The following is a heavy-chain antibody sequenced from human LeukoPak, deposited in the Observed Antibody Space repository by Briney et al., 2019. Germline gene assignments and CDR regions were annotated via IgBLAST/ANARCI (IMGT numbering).Heavy chain of an antibody. V-gene: IGHV1-2*06. CDR3: ARRVQQQLVP. CDR1: GYTFTDYY. J-gene: IGHJ5*02. CDR2: INPNSGGT. D-gene: IGHD6-13*01. Sequence: ASVKISCKVSGYTFTDYYMHWVRQAPGQGLEWMGRINPNSGGTNYAQKFQGRVTMTRDTSISTAYMELSRLRSDDTAVYYCARRVQQQLVPWGQGTLVTVSS.